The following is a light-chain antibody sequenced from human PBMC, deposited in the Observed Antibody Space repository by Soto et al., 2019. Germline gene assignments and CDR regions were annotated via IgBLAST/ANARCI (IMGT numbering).Light chain of an antibody. CDR3: QKYNTTPWT. Sequence: DIQMTQSPSSLSASVRDRVTITCRASQGISKYLAWYQQKPGKVPKLLIYAASTLQSGVPSRFSGSGSGTDFTLTISSLQPEDVATYYCQKYNTTPWTFGQGTKVEI. CDR2: AAS. J-gene: IGKJ1*01. V-gene: IGKV1-27*01. CDR1: QGISKY.